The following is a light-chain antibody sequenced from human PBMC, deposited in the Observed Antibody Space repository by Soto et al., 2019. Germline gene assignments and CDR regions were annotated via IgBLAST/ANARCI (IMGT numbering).Light chain of an antibody. Sequence: IQITHSPSTLSASVGDRVTITCRASQSISSWLAWYQQKPGKAPKLLIFDASTLESGVPSRFSGSGSGTEFTLTISSLQPDDFATYYCQQYNSYSRTFGQGTKVDI. V-gene: IGKV1-5*01. CDR3: QQYNSYSRT. J-gene: IGKJ1*01. CDR2: DAS. CDR1: QSISSW.